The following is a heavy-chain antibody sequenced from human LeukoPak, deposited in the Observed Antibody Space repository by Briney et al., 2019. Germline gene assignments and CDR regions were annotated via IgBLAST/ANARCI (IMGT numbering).Heavy chain of an antibody. CDR2: ISDVGTTT. CDR3: VSRIAARPDY. V-gene: IGHV3-11*04. CDR1: GFTFRDYY. D-gene: IGHD6-6*01. J-gene: IGHJ4*02. Sequence: GGSLRLSCAGSGFTFRDYYMNWVRQAPGKGLEWVSYISDVGTTTHYADSVKGRFTISRDNAKNSLYLQMNSLRAEDTAVYYCVSRIAARPDYWGRGTLVTVSS.